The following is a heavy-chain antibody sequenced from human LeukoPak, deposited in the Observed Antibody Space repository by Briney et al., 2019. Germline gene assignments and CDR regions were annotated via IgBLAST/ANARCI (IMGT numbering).Heavy chain of an antibody. D-gene: IGHD3-22*01. CDR3: AKDSSGYYSSPPDY. CDR1: GFMFSTYW. V-gene: IGHV3-23*01. J-gene: IGHJ4*02. Sequence: GGSLRLSCAASGFMFSTYWMTWVRQAPGKGLEWVSAISGSGGSTYYADSVKGRFTISRDNSKNTLYLQMNSLRAEDTAVYYCAKDSSGYYSSPPDYWGQGTLVTVSS. CDR2: ISGSGGST.